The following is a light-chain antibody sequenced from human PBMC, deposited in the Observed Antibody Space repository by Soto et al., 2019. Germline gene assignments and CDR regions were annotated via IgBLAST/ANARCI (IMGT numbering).Light chain of an antibody. V-gene: IGLV2-11*01. J-gene: IGLJ1*01. Sequence: QSALTQPRSVSGSPGQSVTISCTGTSSDIGAYNYVSWYQQHPDKAPKLMIYHVSKRPSGVPDRFSGSKSGNAASLTISGLQAEDEADYYCCTDAGTYKVFGTGTKLTV. CDR1: SSDIGAYNY. CDR2: HVS. CDR3: CTDAGTYKV.